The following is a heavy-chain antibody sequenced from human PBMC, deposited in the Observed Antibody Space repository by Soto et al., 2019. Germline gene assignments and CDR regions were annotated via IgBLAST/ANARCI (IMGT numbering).Heavy chain of an antibody. CDR3: ASRFHDYGDYVNYYYYMDV. CDR2: IYYSGST. D-gene: IGHD4-17*01. Sequence: SETLSLTCTVSGGSISSSSYYWGWIRQPPGKGLEWIGSIYYSGSTYYNPSLKSRVTISVDTSKNQFSLKLSSVTAADTAVYYCASRFHDYGDYVNYYYYMDVWGKGTTVTVSS. J-gene: IGHJ6*03. CDR1: GGSISSSSYY. V-gene: IGHV4-39*01.